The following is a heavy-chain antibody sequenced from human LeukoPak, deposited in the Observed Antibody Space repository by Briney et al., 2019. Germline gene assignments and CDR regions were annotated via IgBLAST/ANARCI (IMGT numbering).Heavy chain of an antibody. V-gene: IGHV1-2*02. CDR2: INPNSGST. CDR1: GYTFTGYY. J-gene: IGHJ4*02. Sequence: ASVKVSCKASGYTFTGYYMHWVRQAPGQGLEWMGWINPNSGSTTYAQKLQGRVTMSRDMSTSTVYMELSSLRSEDTAVYYCAKSYFDSSGYYYDRHFFDYWGQGNLVTVSS. CDR3: AKSYFDSSGYYYDRHFFDY. D-gene: IGHD3-22*01.